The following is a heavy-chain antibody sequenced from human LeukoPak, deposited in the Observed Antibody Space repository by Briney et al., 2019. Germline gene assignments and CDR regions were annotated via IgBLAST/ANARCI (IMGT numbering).Heavy chain of an antibody. CDR1: GGSISSYY. J-gene: IGHJ5*02. Sequence: SETLSLTCTVSGGSISSYYWSWIRQPPGKGLEYIGYIYYSGSTNYNPSLKNRVTISVDTSKNQFSLKLSSVTAADTAVYYCARDELGPTWFDPWGQGTLVTVSS. D-gene: IGHD1-26*01. CDR3: ARDELGPTWFDP. CDR2: IYYSGST. V-gene: IGHV4-59*12.